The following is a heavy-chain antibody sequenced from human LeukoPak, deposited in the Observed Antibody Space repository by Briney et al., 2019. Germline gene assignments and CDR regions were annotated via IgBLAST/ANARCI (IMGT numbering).Heavy chain of an antibody. CDR3: ARNLPERSRLTMIRGVRSWFDP. CDR2: ISGSGGST. Sequence: GGSLRLSCAASGFTFSSYGMSWVRQAPGKGLEWVSGISGSGGSTYYADSVKGRFTISRDNSKNTLYLRMNSLRAEDTAVYYCARNLPERSRLTMIRGVRSWFDPWGQGTLVTVSS. D-gene: IGHD3-10*01. CDR1: GFTFSSYG. V-gene: IGHV3-23*01. J-gene: IGHJ5*02.